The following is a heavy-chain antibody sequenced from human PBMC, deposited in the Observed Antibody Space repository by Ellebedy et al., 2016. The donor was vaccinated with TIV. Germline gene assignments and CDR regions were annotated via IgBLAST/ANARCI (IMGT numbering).Heavy chain of an antibody. CDR3: ARAWLAPRIWSGYYRPVTYYYGMDV. D-gene: IGHD3-3*01. CDR1: GYTFTSYA. J-gene: IGHJ6*02. V-gene: IGHV1-3*01. Sequence: ASVKVSXXASGYTFTSYAMHWVRQAPGQRLEWMGWINAGNGNTKYSQKFQGRVTITADKSTSTAYMELSSLRSEDTAVYYCARAWLAPRIWSGYYRPVTYYYGMDVWGQGTTVTVSS. CDR2: INAGNGNT.